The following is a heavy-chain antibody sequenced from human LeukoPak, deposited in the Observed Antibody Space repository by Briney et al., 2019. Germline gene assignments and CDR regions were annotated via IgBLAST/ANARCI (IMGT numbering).Heavy chain of an antibody. J-gene: IGHJ4*02. CDR1: GASMSSYY. CDR3: ARGGEAGLAD. CDR2: IYSSGST. V-gene: IGHV4-59*01. Sequence: SETLSLTCTVSGASMSSYYWTWIRQPPGKGLEWIGYIYSSGSTNSNPSLKSRVTISVDTSKNQFSLNLSSVTAADTTVYYCARGGEAGLADWGQGTLVTVSS. D-gene: IGHD4-17*01.